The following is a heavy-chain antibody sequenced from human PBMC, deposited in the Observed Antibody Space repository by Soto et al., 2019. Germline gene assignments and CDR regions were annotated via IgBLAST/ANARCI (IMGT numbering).Heavy chain of an antibody. Sequence: ESGGGVVQPGRSLRLSCAASGFTFSSYAMHWVRQAPGKGLEWVAVISYDGSNKYYADSVKGRFTISRDNSKNTLYLQMNSLRAEDTAVYYCARSTSDSSGYVDAFDIWGQGTMVTVSS. CDR2: ISYDGSNK. CDR1: GFTFSSYA. D-gene: IGHD3-22*01. CDR3: ARSTSDSSGYVDAFDI. J-gene: IGHJ3*02. V-gene: IGHV3-30-3*01.